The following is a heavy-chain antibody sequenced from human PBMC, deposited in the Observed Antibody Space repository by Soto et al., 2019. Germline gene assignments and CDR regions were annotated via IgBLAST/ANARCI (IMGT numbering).Heavy chain of an antibody. V-gene: IGHV3-9*01. CDR1: GFTFDDYA. CDR2: ISWNSGSI. J-gene: IGHJ4*02. Sequence: GGSLRLSCAASGFTFDDYAMHWVRQAPGKGLEWVSGISWNSGSIGYADSVKGRFTISRDNAKNSLYLQMNSLRAEDTAVYYCVKGGYHYFDYWGQGTLVTVSS. CDR3: VKGGYHYFDY. D-gene: IGHD5-12*01.